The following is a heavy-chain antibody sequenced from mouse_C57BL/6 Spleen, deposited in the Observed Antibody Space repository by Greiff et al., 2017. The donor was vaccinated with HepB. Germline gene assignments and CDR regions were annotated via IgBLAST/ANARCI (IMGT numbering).Heavy chain of an antibody. CDR2: INPSSGYT. CDR1: GYTFTSYT. J-gene: IGHJ1*03. D-gene: IGHD1-1*01. CDR3: ARGNYYGSSQGYFDV. Sequence: QVQLKQSGAELARPGASVKMSCKASGYTFTSYTMHWVKQRPGQGLEWIGYINPSSGYTKYNQKFKDKATLTADKSSSTAYMQLSSLTSEDSAVYYCARGNYYGSSQGYFDVWGTGTTVTVSS. V-gene: IGHV1-4*01.